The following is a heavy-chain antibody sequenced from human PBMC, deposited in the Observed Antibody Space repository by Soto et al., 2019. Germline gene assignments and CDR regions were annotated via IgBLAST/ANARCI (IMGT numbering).Heavy chain of an antibody. CDR3: ARVKSYDILTGYSTWFDP. D-gene: IGHD3-9*01. Sequence: ASVKVSCKASGYTFTSFDINWVRQATGQGLEWMGWMNPNSGNTGYAQNFQGRVTMTRNTSISTAYMELSSLRSEDTAVYYCARVKSYDILTGYSTWFDPWGQGTLVTVSS. V-gene: IGHV1-8*01. J-gene: IGHJ5*02. CDR1: GYTFTSFD. CDR2: MNPNSGNT.